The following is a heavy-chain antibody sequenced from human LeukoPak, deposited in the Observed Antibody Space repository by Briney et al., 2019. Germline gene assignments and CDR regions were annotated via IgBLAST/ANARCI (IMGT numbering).Heavy chain of an antibody. D-gene: IGHD6-13*01. CDR2: ISYDGSNK. CDR3: AKDLIAAAEYNWFDP. CDR1: GFTFSSYG. Sequence: HPGGSLRLSCAASGFTFSSYGMHWVRQAPGKGLEWVAVISYDGSNKYYADSVKGRFTISRDNSKNTLYLQMNSLRAEDTAVFYCAKDLIAAAEYNWFDPWGQGTLVTVSS. V-gene: IGHV3-30*18. J-gene: IGHJ5*02.